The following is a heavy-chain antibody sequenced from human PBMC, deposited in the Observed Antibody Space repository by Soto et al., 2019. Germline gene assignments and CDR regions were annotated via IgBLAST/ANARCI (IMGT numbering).Heavy chain of an antibody. CDR2: IIPMFGTA. CDR1: GGTFSSYA. CDR3: ARGRDSSGWYGDS. J-gene: IGHJ4*02. D-gene: IGHD6-19*01. Sequence: QVQLVQSGAEVKKPGSSVKVSCKASGGTFSSYAVNWVRQAPGQGIEWMGGIIPMFGTANYAQKFQGRVTITADESTSTSYMELSSLRSEDTAVYYCARGRDSSGWYGDSWGQGTLVTVSS. V-gene: IGHV1-69*12.